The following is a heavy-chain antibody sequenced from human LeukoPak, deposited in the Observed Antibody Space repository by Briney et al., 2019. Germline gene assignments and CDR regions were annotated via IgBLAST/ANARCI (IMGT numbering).Heavy chain of an antibody. CDR2: IYYSGST. CDR1: GGSISSSSYY. V-gene: IGHV4-39*01. CDR3: ARGVVVPAAIPFLDY. J-gene: IGHJ4*02. Sequence: PSETLSLTCTVSGGSISSSSYYWGWIRQPPGKGLEWIGSIYYSGSTYYNPSLKSRVTISVDTSKNQFSLKLSSVTAADTAVYYCARGVVVPAAIPFLDYWGQGTLATVSS. D-gene: IGHD2-2*02.